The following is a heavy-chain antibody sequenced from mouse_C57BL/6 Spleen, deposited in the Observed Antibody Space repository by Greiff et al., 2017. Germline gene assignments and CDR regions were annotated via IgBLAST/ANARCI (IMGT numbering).Heavy chain of an antibody. V-gene: IGHV5-4*01. CDR1: GFTFSSYA. CDR2: ISDGGSYT. D-gene: IGHD2-4*01. CDR3: AREGTIYYDYDDAMDY. J-gene: IGHJ4*01. Sequence: EVKLVESGGGLVKPGGSLKLSCAASGFTFSSYAMSWVRQTPEKRLEWVATISDGGSYTYYPDNVKGRFTISRDNAKNNLYLQMSHLKSEDTAMYYCAREGTIYYDYDDAMDYWGQGTSVTVSS.